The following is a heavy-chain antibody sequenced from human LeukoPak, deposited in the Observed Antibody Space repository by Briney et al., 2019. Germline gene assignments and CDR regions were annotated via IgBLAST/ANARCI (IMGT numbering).Heavy chain of an antibody. CDR1: GFTFSSYA. D-gene: IGHD5-24*01. CDR2: ISGSGGST. Sequence: QPGGSLRLSCAASGFTFSSYAMSWVRQAPGKGLEWVSAISGSGGSTYYADSVKGRFTISRDNSKNTLYLQMNSLGAEDTAVYYCAKDRDGPGTYDYWGQGTLVTVSS. J-gene: IGHJ4*02. CDR3: AKDRDGPGTYDY. V-gene: IGHV3-23*01.